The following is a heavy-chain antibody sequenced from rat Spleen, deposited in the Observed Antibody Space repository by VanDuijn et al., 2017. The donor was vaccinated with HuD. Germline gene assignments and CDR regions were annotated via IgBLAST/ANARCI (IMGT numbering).Heavy chain of an antibody. D-gene: IGHD1-9*01. V-gene: IGHV5-25*01. Sequence: EVQLVESGGGLVQPGRSMKLSCAASGFTFSNYYMAWVRQAPTKGLEWVASINTGGGNTYYRGSVKGRFTISRDNAKSTLYLQMDSLRSEDTATYYCARPFGYNGYWYFDFWGPGTMVTVSS. CDR3: ARPFGYNGYWYFDF. J-gene: IGHJ1*01. CDR1: GFTFSNYY. CDR2: INTGGGNT.